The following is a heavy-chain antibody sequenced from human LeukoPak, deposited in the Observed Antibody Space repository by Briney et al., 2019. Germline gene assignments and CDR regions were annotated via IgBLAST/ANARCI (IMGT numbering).Heavy chain of an antibody. J-gene: IGHJ3*02. Sequence: PGGSLRLSCVASGFTFSTSVMHWVRQAPGKGLEWVAGISIDGNGKYHADSVRGRFTISRDNSKNTLYLQMNSLRAEDTALYYCGRGYYISGRGVVFDIWGQKTM. V-gene: IGHV3-30*04. CDR1: GFTFSTSV. D-gene: IGHD6-19*01. CDR3: GRGYYISGRGVVFDI. CDR2: ISIDGNGK.